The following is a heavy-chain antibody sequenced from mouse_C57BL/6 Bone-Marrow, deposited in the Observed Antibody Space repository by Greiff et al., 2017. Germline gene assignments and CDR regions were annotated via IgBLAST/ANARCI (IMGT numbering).Heavy chain of an antibody. Sequence: QVQLQQPGAELVMPGASVKLSCKASGYTFTSYWMHWVKQRPGQGLEWIGEIDPSDSYTNYNQKFKGKSTLTVDKSSSTAYMQLSSLTSEDSAVYYCARYGSSPIWYCDVWGTGTTVTVSS. CDR1: GYTFTSYW. CDR2: IDPSDSYT. J-gene: IGHJ1*03. CDR3: ARYGSSPIWYCDV. V-gene: IGHV1-69*01. D-gene: IGHD1-1*01.